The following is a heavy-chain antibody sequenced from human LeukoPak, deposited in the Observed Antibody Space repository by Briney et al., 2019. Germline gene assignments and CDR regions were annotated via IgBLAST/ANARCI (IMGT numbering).Heavy chain of an antibody. CDR3: ARTATDTGEFDY. CDR2: ISSSSSSI. CDR1: GFTFSSYS. D-gene: IGHD6-13*01. J-gene: IGHJ4*02. V-gene: IGHV3-21*01. Sequence: GGSLRLSCAASGFTFSSYSMNWVRQAPGKGLECVSSISSSSSSIYYANSVKGRFTISRDDAKNSLYLQMNSLRAEDTAVYYCARTATDTGEFDYWGQGTLVTVSS.